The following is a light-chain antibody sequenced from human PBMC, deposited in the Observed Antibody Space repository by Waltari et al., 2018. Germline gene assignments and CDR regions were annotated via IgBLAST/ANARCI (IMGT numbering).Light chain of an antibody. V-gene: IGLV2-23*01. CDR2: EGS. CDR1: RSDVGPYNL. CDR3: CYYVGRTTYVV. J-gene: IGLJ2*01. Sequence: QSALTQPASVSGSPGQSITISCTGTRSDVGPYNLISWYQQHPGKAHKRMIYEGSKRASGVSTRFSAAKSCNQASLMIAGLLAEDEADYYCCYYVGRTTYVVFGGGTKLTVL.